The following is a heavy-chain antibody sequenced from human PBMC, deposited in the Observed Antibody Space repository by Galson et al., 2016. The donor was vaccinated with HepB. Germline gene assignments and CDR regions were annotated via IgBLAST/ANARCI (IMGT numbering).Heavy chain of an antibody. Sequence: ETLSLTCAVSGASINSSDWWSWVRQPPGKGLEWIGEIFHSGSTTYSPAFKSRVTISVDKSKNHFSLQLTSVTAADTAMYYCARDVAATTGLHWFFDVWGRGTLVTVSS. CDR2: IFHSGST. CDR3: ARDVAATTGLHWFFDV. V-gene: IGHV4-4*02. CDR1: GASINSSDW. J-gene: IGHJ2*01. D-gene: IGHD4-11*01.